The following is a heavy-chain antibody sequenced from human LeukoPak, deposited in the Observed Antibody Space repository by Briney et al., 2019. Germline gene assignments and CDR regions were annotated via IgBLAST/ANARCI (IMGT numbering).Heavy chain of an antibody. D-gene: IGHD6-13*01. CDR2: IYHSGST. Sequence: PSETLSLTCTVSGGSLSSGGYYWGWLRQPPGKGLEWIGYIYHSGSTYYNPSLKSRVTISVDRSKNQFSLKLSSVTAADTAEYYCARVEQIAAAAPPAFDIWGQGTMVTVSS. V-gene: IGHV4-30-2*01. J-gene: IGHJ3*02. CDR3: ARVEQIAAAAPPAFDI. CDR1: GGSLSSGGYY.